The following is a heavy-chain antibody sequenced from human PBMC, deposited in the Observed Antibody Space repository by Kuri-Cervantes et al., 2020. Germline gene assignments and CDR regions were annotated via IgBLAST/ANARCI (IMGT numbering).Heavy chain of an antibody. CDR3: TTDWLYSSWHRVDY. Sequence: GESLKISCTASGFTFGDYAMSWVRQAPGKGLEWVGFIRSKAYGGTTEYAASVKGRFTISRDDSKGIAYLQMNSLKTEDTAVYYCTTDWLYSSWHRVDYWGQGTLVTVSS. V-gene: IGHV3-49*04. CDR2: IRSKAYGGTT. J-gene: IGHJ4*02. CDR1: GFTFGDYA. D-gene: IGHD6-13*01.